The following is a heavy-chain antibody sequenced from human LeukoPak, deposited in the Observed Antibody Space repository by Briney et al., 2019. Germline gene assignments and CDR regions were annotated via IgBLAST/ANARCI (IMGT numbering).Heavy chain of an antibody. CDR2: IYSGGST. Sequence: PGGSLRLSRAASGFTVSSNYMSWVRQAPGKGLEWVSVIYSGGSTYYADSVKGRFTISRDNSKNTLYLQMNSLRADDTAVYYCARTGPVYSSSTPLFDPWGQGTLVIVSS. CDR1: GFTVSSNY. CDR3: ARTGPVYSSSTPLFDP. D-gene: IGHD6-13*01. J-gene: IGHJ5*02. V-gene: IGHV3-66*01.